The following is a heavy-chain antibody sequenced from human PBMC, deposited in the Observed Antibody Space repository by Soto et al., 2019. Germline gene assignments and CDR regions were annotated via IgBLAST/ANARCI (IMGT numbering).Heavy chain of an antibody. CDR1: GYAFFSYG. CDR3: ARDDSAMTFPFDY. D-gene: IGHD5-18*01. V-gene: IGHV1-18*01. J-gene: IGHJ4*02. CDR2: ISGNNGNT. Sequence: QVQLVQSGTEVKKPGASVKVSCKAYGYAFFSYGISWVRQAPGEGLEWVGWISGNNGNTNYAQKFQGRVSMTTDPATSTAYMELRSLRSDDTAVYYCARDDSAMTFPFDYWGQGTLVTVSS.